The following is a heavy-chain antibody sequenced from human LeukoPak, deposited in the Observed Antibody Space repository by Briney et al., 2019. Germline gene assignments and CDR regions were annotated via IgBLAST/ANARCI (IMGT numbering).Heavy chain of an antibody. CDR3: ARLMEGYYYYMDV. J-gene: IGHJ6*03. D-gene: IGHD2-8*01. Sequence: GESLKISCKGSGYSFSNYWIAWVRQMPGKGLEWMGIIYPGDSDTRYSPSFQGQVTISADKSFSTAYLQWSSLKAPDTAMYYCARLMEGYYYYMDVWGKGTTVTVSS. CDR2: IYPGDSDT. CDR1: GYSFSNYW. V-gene: IGHV5-51*01.